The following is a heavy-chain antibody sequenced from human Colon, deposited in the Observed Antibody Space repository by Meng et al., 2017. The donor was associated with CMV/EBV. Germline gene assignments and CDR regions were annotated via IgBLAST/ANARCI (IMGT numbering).Heavy chain of an antibody. D-gene: IGHD6-19*01. V-gene: IGHV1-8*01. CDR3: TRGQFFSDY. J-gene: IGHJ4*02. CDR2: MNPYNGNT. Sequence: QVQLVQSGSELKRPGASVKISCKASGYTFTSYEITWVRQAPGQGLEWMGYMNPYNGNTGYVQKFQGRVTMTRDTSISTAYMELSSLRSDDTAVYYCTRGQFFSDYWGQGTLVTVSS. CDR1: GYTFTSYE.